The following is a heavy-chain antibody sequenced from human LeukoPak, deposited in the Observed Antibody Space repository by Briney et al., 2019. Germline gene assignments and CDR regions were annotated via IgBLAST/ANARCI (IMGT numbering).Heavy chain of an antibody. CDR1: GFTFSNAW. J-gene: IGHJ4*02. D-gene: IGHD3-22*01. V-gene: IGHV3-15*01. Sequence: GGSLRLSCAASGFTFSNAWMSWVRQAPGKGLEGIGRIKRRSDGGTTDYAAPVKGRFTISRDDSKNTLYLQINSLKTEDTAVHYCTTVGLSGYYDSRGYYYFDYWGQGTLVTVSS. CDR2: IKRRSDGGTT. CDR3: TTVGLSGYYDSRGYYYFDY.